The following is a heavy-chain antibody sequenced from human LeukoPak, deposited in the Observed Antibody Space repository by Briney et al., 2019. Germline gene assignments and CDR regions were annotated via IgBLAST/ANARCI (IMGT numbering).Heavy chain of an antibody. D-gene: IGHD3-10*01. CDR2: FDPEDGET. V-gene: IGHV1-24*01. CDR1: GYTLTELS. Sequence: ASVKVSRKVSGYTLTELSMHWVRQAPGKGLEWMGGFDPEDGETIYAQKFQGRVTMTEDTSTDTAYMELSSLRSEDTAVYYCATVRITMVRGVMPRNYYGRDVWGQGTTVTVSS. CDR3: ATVRITMVRGVMPRNYYGRDV. J-gene: IGHJ6*02.